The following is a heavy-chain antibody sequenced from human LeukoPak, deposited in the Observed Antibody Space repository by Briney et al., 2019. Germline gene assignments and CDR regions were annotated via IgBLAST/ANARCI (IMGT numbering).Heavy chain of an antibody. CDR1: GGSISGSGYY. D-gene: IGHD3-16*01. J-gene: IGHJ4*02. CDR2: IYYTGST. V-gene: IGHV4-39*01. CDR3: ASPLGGFDN. Sequence: PSETLSLTCSVSGGSISGSGYYWAWIRQPPGKGLEWIGGIYYTGSTHYNSSLKSRVTMSVDTSKNQFSLKLSSVTAADTAVYYCASPLGGFDNWGQGTLVTVSS.